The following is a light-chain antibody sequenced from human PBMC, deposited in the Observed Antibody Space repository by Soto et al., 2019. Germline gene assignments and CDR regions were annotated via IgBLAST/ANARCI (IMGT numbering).Light chain of an antibody. Sequence: DIQMTQSPPSLSASVGDRVTITCRASQTVGSFLNWYQQRPGRAPNLLIYAASNLPTGVPSRFSGSGSGTDFTLTINSLQPEDFGTYYCQQSYSIRSWTFGQGTQVDIK. CDR1: QTVGSF. CDR2: AAS. J-gene: IGKJ1*01. V-gene: IGKV1-39*01. CDR3: QQSYSIRSWT.